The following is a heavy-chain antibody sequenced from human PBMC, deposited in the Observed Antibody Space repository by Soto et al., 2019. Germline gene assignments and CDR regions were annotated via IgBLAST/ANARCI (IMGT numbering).Heavy chain of an antibody. CDR3: ARDSGWPILNFDF. V-gene: IGHV3-30*03. CDR2: ASYFGSEV. CDR1: GFDFSSYG. D-gene: IGHD3-10*01. J-gene: IGHJ4*02. Sequence: GGSLRLSCVASGFDFSSYGIHWVRQSPGKGLEWVASASYFGSEVFYADFAKGRFTVSKEISKKTAFLQMNALRHDDSAIYFCARDSGWPILNFDFWGQGTQVTVSS.